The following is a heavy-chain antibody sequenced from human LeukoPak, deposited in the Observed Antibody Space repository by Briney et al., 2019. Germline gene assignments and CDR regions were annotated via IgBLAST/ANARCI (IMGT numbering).Heavy chain of an antibody. CDR2: IYYSGST. V-gene: IGHV4-59*01. Sequence: SETLSLTCTVSGGSISSYYWSWIRQPPGKGLEWTGYIYYSGSTNYNPSLKSRVTVSVDTSKNQFSLKLSSVTAADTAVYYCARAFTITFGGAYYFDYWGQGTLVTVSS. J-gene: IGHJ4*02. CDR1: GGSISSYY. D-gene: IGHD3-16*01. CDR3: ARAFTITFGGAYYFDY.